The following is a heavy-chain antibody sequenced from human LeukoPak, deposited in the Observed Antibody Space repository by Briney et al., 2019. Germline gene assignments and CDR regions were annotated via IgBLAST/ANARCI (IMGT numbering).Heavy chain of an antibody. V-gene: IGHV3-74*01. CDR1: GFTFNSYW. J-gene: IGHJ4*02. D-gene: IGHD2-15*01. Sequence: PGGSLRLSCAASGFTFNSYWMHWVRQAPRKGLVWVSRISTDGYTTDYADFVQGRFTASRDNTKNTWSLEMNSLRAEDTAVYYCVVGGSPGYWGQGTLVTVSS. CDR2: ISTDGYTT. CDR3: VVGGSPGY.